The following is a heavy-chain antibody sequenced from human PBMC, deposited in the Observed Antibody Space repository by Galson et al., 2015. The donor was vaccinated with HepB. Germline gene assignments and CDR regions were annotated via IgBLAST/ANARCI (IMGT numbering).Heavy chain of an antibody. J-gene: IGHJ6*02. V-gene: IGHV3-33*01. CDR2: IWYDGSNK. CDR3: ARGGDGVYYYYGMDV. D-gene: IGHD3-16*01. CDR1: GFTFSSYG. Sequence: SLRLSCAASGFTFSSYGMHWVRQAPGKGLEWVAVIWYDGSNKYYADSVKGRFTISRDNSKNTLYLQMNSLRAEDTAVYYCARGGDGVYYYYGMDVWGQGTTVTVSS.